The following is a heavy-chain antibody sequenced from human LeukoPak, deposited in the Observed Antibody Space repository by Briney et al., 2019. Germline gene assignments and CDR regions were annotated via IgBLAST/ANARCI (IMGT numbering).Heavy chain of an antibody. D-gene: IGHD6-13*01. J-gene: IGHJ4*02. CDR2: ISPNSGGT. CDR1: GYTFTGYY. V-gene: IGHV1-2*02. Sequence: GASVKVSCKASGYTFTGYYMHWVRQAPGQGLEWMGWISPNSGGTNYAQKFQGRVTMTRDTSISTAYMELSRLRSDDTAVYYCARVTQYSSSWYSHWGQGTLVTVSS. CDR3: ARVTQYSSSWYSH.